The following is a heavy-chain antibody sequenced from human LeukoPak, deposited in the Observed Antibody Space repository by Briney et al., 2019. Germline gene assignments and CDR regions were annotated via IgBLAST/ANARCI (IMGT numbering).Heavy chain of an antibody. V-gene: IGHV4-59*01. Sequence: TSETLSLTCTVSGDSIKSYYWSWIRQPPGRGLEWIGYVYYSGSTNYNPSLNSRVTISIDTSKNHFSLRLSSVTAADSAVYFCASGVVVPAAFMDVWGKGTTVTVSS. CDR3: ASGVVVPAAFMDV. D-gene: IGHD2-2*01. J-gene: IGHJ6*03. CDR2: VYYSGST. CDR1: GDSIKSYY.